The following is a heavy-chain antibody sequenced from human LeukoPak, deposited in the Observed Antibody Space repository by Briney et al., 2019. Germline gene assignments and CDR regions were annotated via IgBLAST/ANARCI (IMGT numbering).Heavy chain of an antibody. CDR1: GGSISSSSYY. J-gene: IGHJ4*02. CDR2: IYYSGST. V-gene: IGHV4-39*07. CDR3: ARVRRGYSYNFDY. D-gene: IGHD5-18*01. Sequence: TSETLSLTCTVSGGSISSSSYYWGWIRQPPGKGLEWIGSIYYSGSTYYNPSLKSRVTISVDTSKNQFSLKLSSVTAADTAVYYCARVRRGYSYNFDYWGQGTLVTVSS.